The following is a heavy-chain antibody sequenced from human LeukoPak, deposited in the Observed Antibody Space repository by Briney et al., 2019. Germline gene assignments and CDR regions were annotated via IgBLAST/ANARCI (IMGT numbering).Heavy chain of an antibody. V-gene: IGHV3-23*01. CDR1: GITLSNYG. CDR2: ISDTGGRT. Sequence: GGSLRLSCAVSGITLSNYGMSWVRQAPGRGLEWVAGISDTGGRTNYADSVKGRFTISRDNPKNILYLQMNSLRAEDTAVYFCAKRGVVIRVILVGFHKAYYFDSWGQGALVTVSS. CDR3: AKRGVVIRVILVGFHKAYYFDS. D-gene: IGHD3-10*01. J-gene: IGHJ4*02.